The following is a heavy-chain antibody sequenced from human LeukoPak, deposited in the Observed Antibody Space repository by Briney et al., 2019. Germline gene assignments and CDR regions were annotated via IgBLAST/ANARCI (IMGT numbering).Heavy chain of an antibody. V-gene: IGHV1-18*01. Sequence: ASVKVSCKASGYTFTNSGISWVRQAPGQGLEWMGWISTYNAYTIYAQKLQGRVTMTTDTSTTTASVELRSLRPDDTAIYYCARQVDTTMALPDYWGQGPLVTVSS. CDR3: ARQVDTTMALPDY. CDR2: ISTYNAYT. CDR1: GYTFTNSG. D-gene: IGHD5-18*01. J-gene: IGHJ4*02.